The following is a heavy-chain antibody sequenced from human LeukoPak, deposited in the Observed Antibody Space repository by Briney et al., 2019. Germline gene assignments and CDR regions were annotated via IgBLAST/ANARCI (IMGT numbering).Heavy chain of an antibody. Sequence: GESLKISCKGSGYSFTSYWIGWVRQMPGKGLEWMGIIYPGDSDVIYSPSFQGQVTISADKSISTAYLQWSSLKASDTAMYYCAQPGRDGGYSYGFDYWGQGTLVTVSS. D-gene: IGHD5-18*01. J-gene: IGHJ4*02. V-gene: IGHV5-51*01. CDR1: GYSFTSYW. CDR2: IYPGDSDV. CDR3: AQPGRDGGYSYGFDY.